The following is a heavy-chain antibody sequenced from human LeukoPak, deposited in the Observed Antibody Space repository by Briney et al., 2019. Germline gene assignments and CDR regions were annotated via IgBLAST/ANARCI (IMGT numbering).Heavy chain of an antibody. CDR2: INWNSGSI. V-gene: IGHV3-9*02. CDR3: AAGLLPEYFQH. Sequence: GGSLRLSCAASGFRSDEYAMQWVRQAPGKGLEWVSGINWNSGSIGYADAVKGRFTISRDNARNSVYLQMNSLRDEDTALYYCAAGLLPEYFQHWGQGTLVTVSS. CDR1: GFRSDEYA. J-gene: IGHJ1*01.